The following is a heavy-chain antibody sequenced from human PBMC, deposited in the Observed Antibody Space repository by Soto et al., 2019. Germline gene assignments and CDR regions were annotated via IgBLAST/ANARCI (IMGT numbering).Heavy chain of an antibody. CDR2: IDPSDSYT. J-gene: IGHJ6*02. V-gene: IGHV5-10-1*01. Sequence: PGEPLKISCKGSGYSFTSYWISWVRKMPGKGLEWMGRIDPSDSYTNYSPSFQGHVTISADKSISTAYLQWSSLKASDTAMYYCARSPSDTDYYYYYGMDVWGQGTTVTV. CDR1: GYSFTSYW. D-gene: IGHD2-2*02. CDR3: ARSPSDTDYYYYYGMDV.